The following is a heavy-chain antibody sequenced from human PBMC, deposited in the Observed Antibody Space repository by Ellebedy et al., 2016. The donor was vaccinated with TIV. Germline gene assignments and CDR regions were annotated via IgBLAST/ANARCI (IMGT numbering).Heavy chain of an antibody. Sequence: GESLKISCVASGFTFSRYSMHWVRQAPGKGLEWVAVISYDVTNKFYRDSVKGRFTISRDNSKNTLYLQMNSLRAEDTALYFCAREAPGSGYDFKGYFDYWGQGTLVTVSS. CDR1: GFTFSRYS. V-gene: IGHV3-30*04. CDR2: ISYDVTNK. J-gene: IGHJ4*02. D-gene: IGHD5-12*01. CDR3: AREAPGSGYDFKGYFDY.